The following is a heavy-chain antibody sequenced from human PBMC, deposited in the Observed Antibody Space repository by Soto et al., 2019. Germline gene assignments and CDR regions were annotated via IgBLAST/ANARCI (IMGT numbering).Heavy chain of an antibody. J-gene: IGHJ4*02. CDR3: AREPNEYSSSLDY. CDR1: GFTFSSYA. V-gene: IGHV3-30-3*01. Sequence: QVQLVESGGGVVQPGRSLRLSCAASGFTFSSYAMHWVRQAPGKGLEWVAVISYDGSNKYYADSVKGRFTISRDNSKNTLSLQMNSLRAEDTAVYYCAREPNEYSSSLDYWGQGTLVTVSS. CDR2: ISYDGSNK. D-gene: IGHD6-6*01.